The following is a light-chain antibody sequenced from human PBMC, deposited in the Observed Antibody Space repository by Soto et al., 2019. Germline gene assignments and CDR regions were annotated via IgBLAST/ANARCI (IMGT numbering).Light chain of an antibody. V-gene: IGLV2-23*01. CDR1: NSDVGSSNL. Sequence: QSALTKPASVSGSPGQSITISCTGTNSDVGSSNLVSWYQHHPGKAPKLRIYEGSRRPSGVSNRFSGSKSGNTASLTISGLQAEDEADYFCCSYAGTSGAHWVFGGGTKVTVL. CDR2: EGS. CDR3: CSYAGTSGAHWV. J-gene: IGLJ3*02.